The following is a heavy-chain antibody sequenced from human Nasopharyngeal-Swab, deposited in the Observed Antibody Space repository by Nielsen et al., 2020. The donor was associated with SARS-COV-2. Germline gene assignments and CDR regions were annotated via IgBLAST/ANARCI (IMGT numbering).Heavy chain of an antibody. CDR3: AKSLGQLLEWFTYDILTGYYSDAFDI. CDR2: ISGSGGST. V-gene: IGHV3-23*01. CDR1: GFTFSSYA. J-gene: IGHJ3*02. D-gene: IGHD3-9*01. Sequence: GESLKISCAASGFTFSSYAMSWVRQAPGKGLEWVSAISGSGGSTCYADSVKGRFTISRDNSKNTLYLQMNSLRAEDTAVYYCAKSLGQLLEWFTYDILTGYYSDAFDIWGQGTMVTVSS.